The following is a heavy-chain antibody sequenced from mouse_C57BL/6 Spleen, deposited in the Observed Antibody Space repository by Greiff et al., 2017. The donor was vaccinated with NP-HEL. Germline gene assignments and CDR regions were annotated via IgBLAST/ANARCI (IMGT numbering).Heavy chain of an antibody. CDR2: IDPSDSYT. CDR1: GYTFTSYW. D-gene: IGHD2-3*01. Sequence: QVQLQQSGAELVKPGASVKLSCKASGYTFTSYWMQWVKQRPGQGLEWIGEIDPSDSYTNYNQKFKGKATLTVDTSSSTAYMQLSSLTSEDSAVYYCARKGWEPSDYWGQGTTLTVSS. J-gene: IGHJ2*01. CDR3: ARKGWEPSDY. V-gene: IGHV1-50*01.